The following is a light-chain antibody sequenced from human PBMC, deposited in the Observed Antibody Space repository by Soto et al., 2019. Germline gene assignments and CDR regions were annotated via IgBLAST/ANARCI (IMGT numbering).Light chain of an antibody. CDR3: AAWDDSLNVVV. CDR2: SNN. CDR1: SSNIGSNT. Sequence: QSALTQPPSASGTPGQRVTISCSGSSSNIGSNTVNWYQQLPGTAPKLLIYSNNQRPSGVPDRFCGSKSRTSASLAISGLQSEDEADYYCAAWDDSLNVVVFGGGTKLTVL. V-gene: IGLV1-44*01. J-gene: IGLJ2*01.